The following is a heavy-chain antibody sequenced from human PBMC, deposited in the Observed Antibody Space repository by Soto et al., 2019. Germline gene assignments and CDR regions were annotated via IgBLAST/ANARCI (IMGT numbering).Heavy chain of an antibody. Sequence: GGSLRLSCAASGFTFSSYSMNWVRQAPGKGLEWVSSISSSSSYIYYADSVKGRFTISRDNAKNSLYLQMNSLRAEDTAVYYCARVWFGENWYFDLWGRGTLVTVSS. J-gene: IGHJ2*01. V-gene: IGHV3-21*01. CDR3: ARVWFGENWYFDL. D-gene: IGHD3-10*01. CDR1: GFTFSSYS. CDR2: ISSSSSYI.